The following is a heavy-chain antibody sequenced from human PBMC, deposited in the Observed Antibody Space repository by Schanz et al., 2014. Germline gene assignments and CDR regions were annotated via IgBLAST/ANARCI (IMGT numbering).Heavy chain of an antibody. D-gene: IGHD2-21*01. Sequence: VQLVESGGGLVQPGGSLRLSCAASGFTFSSYGMHWVRRAPGKGLEWVAFINSDGTKRFYADSVKSRFTISRDNSRNTLYLQMNSLRAEDTAVYYCARDGYSVVVISPTESFDIWGRGTMVTVSP. J-gene: IGHJ3*02. CDR2: INSDGTKR. V-gene: IGHV3-33*08. CDR1: GFTFSSYG. CDR3: ARDGYSVVVISPTESFDI.